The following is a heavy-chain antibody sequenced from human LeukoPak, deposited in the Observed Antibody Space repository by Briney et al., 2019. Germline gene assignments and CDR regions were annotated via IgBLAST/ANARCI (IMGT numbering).Heavy chain of an antibody. CDR3: ASQRNFDY. CDR1: GYSISSGYY. Sequence: SETLSLTCSVSGYSISSGYYWGWIRQPPGRGLEWIGEIYHGGTTNYNPSLKSRVTISVDKSKNQFSLKLSSVSAADTAVYYCASQRNFDYWGQGTLVTVSS. V-gene: IGHV4-38-2*02. J-gene: IGHJ4*02. D-gene: IGHD2-2*01. CDR2: IYHGGTT.